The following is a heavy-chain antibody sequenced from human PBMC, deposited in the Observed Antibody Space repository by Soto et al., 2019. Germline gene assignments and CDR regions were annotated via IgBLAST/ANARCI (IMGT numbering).Heavy chain of an antibody. V-gene: IGHV3-23*01. Sequence: EVQLLESGGGLVQPGGSLRLSCAASGFTFSRYAMSWVRQAPGKGLEWVSAISGSGGSTYYADSVKGRFTISRDNSKNTLYLQMNSRRAEDTAVYYCARVSSSWYGAYWGQGNLVTVSS. CDR3: ARVSSSWYGAY. CDR1: GFTFSRYA. CDR2: ISGSGGST. J-gene: IGHJ4*02. D-gene: IGHD6-13*01.